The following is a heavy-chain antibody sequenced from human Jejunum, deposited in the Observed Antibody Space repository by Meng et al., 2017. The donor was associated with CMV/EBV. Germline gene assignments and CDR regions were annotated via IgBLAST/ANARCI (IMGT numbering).Heavy chain of an antibody. D-gene: IGHD1-7*01. V-gene: IGHV3-23*04. CDR2: ISGCGDST. J-gene: IGHJ4*02. Sequence: ARLVGCWTDLIPLGGPLICSLSASGFIFSSSASTWVRHAPGKGLEWVSVISGCGDSTYYADSVKGRFTMSRDNSKNTLYLQMNTLRAEDTAIYFCAKGLHNWNSLFDYSGQGTLVTVSS. CDR1: GFIFSSSA. CDR3: AKGLHNWNSLFDY.